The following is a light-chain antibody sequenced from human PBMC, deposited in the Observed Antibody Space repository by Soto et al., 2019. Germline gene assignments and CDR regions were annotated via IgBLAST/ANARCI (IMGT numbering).Light chain of an antibody. Sequence: DIQMTQSPSSLSASVGDRVTITCQASQDISNYLNWYQQKPGKAPKLLIYDASNLETGVPSRFSGSGSGTDFTFTIISLQPEDIATYYCQQYDNPPPWKFTFGPGTKVDIK. CDR3: QQYDNPPPWKFT. V-gene: IGKV1-33*01. CDR1: QDISNY. J-gene: IGKJ3*01. CDR2: DAS.